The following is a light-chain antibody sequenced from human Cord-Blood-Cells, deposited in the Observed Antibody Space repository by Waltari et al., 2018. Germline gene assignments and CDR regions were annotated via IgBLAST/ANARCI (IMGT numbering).Light chain of an antibody. CDR1: QDGSTN. Sequence: EIVITQSVATLQLSSGYRATLSCRARQDGSTNLAWYQQKPGQAHRLLIYGASTRATGIPARFSGSGSGTEFTLTISSLQSEDFAVYYCQQYINWPWTFGQGTKVEIK. CDR3: QQYINWPWT. V-gene: IGKV3-15*01. CDR2: GAS. J-gene: IGKJ1*01.